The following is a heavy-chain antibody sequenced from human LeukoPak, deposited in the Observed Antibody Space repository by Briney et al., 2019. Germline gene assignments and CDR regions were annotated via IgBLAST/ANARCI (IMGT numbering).Heavy chain of an antibody. CDR3: VRKNYGSNRWFDP. CDR1: GYTFTSYD. Sequence: EASVKVSCKASGYTFTSYDINWVRQATGQGLEWMGWMNPKSGNTGYLQKFQGRVTMTRDTSISTAYMELSSLRSEDTAVYYCVRKNYGSNRWFDPWGQGTLVTDSS. D-gene: IGHD4/OR15-4a*01. J-gene: IGHJ5*02. CDR2: MNPKSGNT. V-gene: IGHV1-8*01.